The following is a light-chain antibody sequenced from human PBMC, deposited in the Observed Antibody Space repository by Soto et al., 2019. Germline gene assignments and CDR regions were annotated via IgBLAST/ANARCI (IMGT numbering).Light chain of an antibody. V-gene: IGKV3-20*01. CDR1: QSVTSTY. CDR2: GIS. Sequence: EIVLTQSPGTLSLSPGERATLSCRASQSVTSTYLAWYQQKPGQAPRLVIYGISNRATGIPDRFTGSGSGTDFSLTISRLEPEDSAVYFCQHYADLLWTFGQGTKVEIK. J-gene: IGKJ1*01. CDR3: QHYADLLWT.